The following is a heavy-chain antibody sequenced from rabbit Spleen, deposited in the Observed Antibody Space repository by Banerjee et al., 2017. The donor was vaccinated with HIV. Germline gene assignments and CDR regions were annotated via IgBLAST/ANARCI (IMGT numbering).Heavy chain of an antibody. D-gene: IGHD1-1*01. V-gene: IGHV1S40*01. CDR2: IAGSCSGFT. CDR1: GFSFSSSDY. CDR3: GRDPAYASSSGYNIPNL. J-gene: IGHJ4*01. Sequence: QSLEESGGDLVKPGASLTLTCTASGFSFSSSDYMCWARQAPGKGLEWNACIAGSCSGFTYSATWAKGRFPCSKTSSPPVTLQMTSLTAADTATYFCGRDPAYASSSGYNIPNLWGPGPSSPS.